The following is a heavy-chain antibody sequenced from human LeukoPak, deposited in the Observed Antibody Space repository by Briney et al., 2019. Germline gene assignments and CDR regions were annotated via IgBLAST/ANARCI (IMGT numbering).Heavy chain of an antibody. CDR1: GGTFSSYA. J-gene: IGHJ6*02. V-gene: IGHV1-69*04. D-gene: IGHD2-2*01. Sequence: SVKVSCKASGGTFSSYAISWVRQAPGQGLDWMGRIIPIFGIANYAHRFQGRVTINAAKSTSTAYMELSSLRSEDTDVYYCARQEATFCTTTSCYSPFNYYYGMDVWGQGTTVTVSS. CDR3: ARQEATFCTTTSCYSPFNYYYGMDV. CDR2: IIPIFGIA.